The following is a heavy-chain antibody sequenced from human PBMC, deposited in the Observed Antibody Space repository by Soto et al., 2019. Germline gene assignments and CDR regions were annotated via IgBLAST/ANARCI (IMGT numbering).Heavy chain of an antibody. CDR2: IYYSGST. D-gene: IGHD3-3*01. V-gene: IGHV4-31*03. CDR1: GGSISSGDYY. Sequence: QVQLQESGPGLVKPSQTLSLTCTVSGGSISSGDYYWSWIRQHPGKGLEWIGYIYYSGSTYYNPSLQSRVTISVGTSKNPFSLKLSSVTAADTAVYYCARWWSGSRQGFDPWGQGTLVTVSS. CDR3: ARWWSGSRQGFDP. J-gene: IGHJ5*02.